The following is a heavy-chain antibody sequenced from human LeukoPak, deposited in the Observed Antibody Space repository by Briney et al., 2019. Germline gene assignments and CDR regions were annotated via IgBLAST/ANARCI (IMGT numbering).Heavy chain of an antibody. CDR2: IYTSGST. D-gene: IGHD3-9*01. Sequence: SETLSLTCTVSGGSISSYYWSWIRQPAGKGLEWIGRIYTSGSTNYNPSLKSRVTMSVDTSKNQFSLKLSSVTAADTAVYYCARLGEDYDILTGYSQFDIWGQGTMVTVSS. V-gene: IGHV4-4*07. J-gene: IGHJ3*02. CDR3: ARLGEDYDILTGYSQFDI. CDR1: GGSISSYY.